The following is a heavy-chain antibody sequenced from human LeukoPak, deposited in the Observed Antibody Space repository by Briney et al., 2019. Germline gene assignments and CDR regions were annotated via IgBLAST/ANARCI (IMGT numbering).Heavy chain of an antibody. CDR2: IYPGDSDT. CDR3: ATQPGTDRFFDF. Sequence: GESLKISCQTSGYTFTSLWIGWVRHMPRKGLEWIGIIYPGDSDTSYSPSFQGHVTISADKSIATAYLQWSRLEASDTGLYYCATQPGTDRFFDFWGQGTLVTVSS. J-gene: IGHJ4*02. V-gene: IGHV5-51*01. CDR1: GYTFTSLW.